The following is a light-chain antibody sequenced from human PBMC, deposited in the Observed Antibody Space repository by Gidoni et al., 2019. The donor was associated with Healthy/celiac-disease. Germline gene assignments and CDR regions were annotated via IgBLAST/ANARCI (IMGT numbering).Light chain of an antibody. Sequence: DIQMTQSPSTLSASVVDRVTITCRASQSISSWLAWYQQKPGKAPKLLIYKASSLESGVPSRFSGSGSGTEFTLTISSLQPDDFATYYCQQYNSYPSFGQGTKLETK. CDR3: QQYNSYPS. J-gene: IGKJ2*01. V-gene: IGKV1-5*03. CDR1: QSISSW. CDR2: KAS.